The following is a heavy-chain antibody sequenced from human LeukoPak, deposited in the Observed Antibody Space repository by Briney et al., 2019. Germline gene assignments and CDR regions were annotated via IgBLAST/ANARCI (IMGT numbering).Heavy chain of an antibody. CDR1: GFTFDDYA. CDR2: ISWNSGSI. CDR3: AKDYDGSGYYISLFDY. D-gene: IGHD3-22*01. J-gene: IGHJ4*02. Sequence: PGRSLRLSCAASGFTFDDYAMHWVRQAPGKGLEWVSGISWNSGSIGYADSVKGRFTISRDNAKNSLYLQMNSLRAEDTAVYYCAKDYDGSGYYISLFDYWGQGTLVTVSS. V-gene: IGHV3-9*01.